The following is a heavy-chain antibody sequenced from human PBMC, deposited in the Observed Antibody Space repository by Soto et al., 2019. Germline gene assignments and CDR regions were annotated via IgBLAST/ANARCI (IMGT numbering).Heavy chain of an antibody. CDR2: IYSGGST. Sequence: GGSLRLSCAASGFTVSSNYMSWVRQAPGKGLEWVSVIYSGGSTYYADSVKGRFTISRDNSKNTLYLQMNSLRAEDTAVYYCARDLKLTKGWFDPWGQGTLVTVSS. D-gene: IGHD1-26*01. CDR1: GFTVSSNY. V-gene: IGHV3-66*02. J-gene: IGHJ5*02. CDR3: ARDLKLTKGWFDP.